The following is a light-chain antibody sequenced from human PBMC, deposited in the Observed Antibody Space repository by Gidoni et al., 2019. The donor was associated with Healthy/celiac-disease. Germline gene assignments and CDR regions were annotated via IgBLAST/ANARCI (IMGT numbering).Light chain of an antibody. CDR2: AAS. CDR1: QGIRND. J-gene: IGKJ1*01. CDR3: LQDYNYPRT. V-gene: IGKV1-6*01. Sequence: AIHMTQSPSSLSASVGDRGTIPCRASQGIRNDLGWYQQKPGKAPKLLLYAASSLQSGVPSRFSGSGSGTDFTLTISSLQPEDFATYYCLQDYNYPRTFGQGTKVEIK.